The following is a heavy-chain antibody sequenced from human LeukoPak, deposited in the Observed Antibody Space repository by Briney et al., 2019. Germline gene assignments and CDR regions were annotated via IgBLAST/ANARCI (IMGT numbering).Heavy chain of an antibody. D-gene: IGHD3-3*01. CDR1: GFTFSSYA. V-gene: IGHV3-23*01. CDR3: AKSYDFWSDPPDLDY. J-gene: IGHJ4*02. Sequence: GGSLRLSCAASGFTFSSYAMSWVRQAPGKGLEWVSAISGSGGSTYYADSVKGRFTISRDNSKSTLYLQMNSLRAEDTAVYYCAKSYDFWSDPPDLDYWGQGTLVTVSS. CDR2: ISGSGGST.